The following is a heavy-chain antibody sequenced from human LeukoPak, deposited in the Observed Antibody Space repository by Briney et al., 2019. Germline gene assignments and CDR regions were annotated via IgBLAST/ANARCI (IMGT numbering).Heavy chain of an antibody. V-gene: IGHV4-4*07. CDR2: IYTSGST. D-gene: IGHD3-10*01. CDR1: GGSISSYY. Sequence: PSETLSLTCTVSGGSISSYYWSWIRQPAGKGLEWIGRIYTSGSTNYNPSLKSRVSMSVDTSKTQFSLKLSSVTAADTAVYYCARDHNYYGSGSYYSNNWFDPWGQGTLVTVSS. J-gene: IGHJ5*02. CDR3: ARDHNYYGSGSYYSNNWFDP.